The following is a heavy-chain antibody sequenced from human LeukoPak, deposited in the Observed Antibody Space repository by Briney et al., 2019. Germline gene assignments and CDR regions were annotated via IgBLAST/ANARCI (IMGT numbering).Heavy chain of an antibody. D-gene: IGHD2-2*01. CDR1: GGSFSGYY. V-gene: IGHV4-34*01. CDR3: ASFWYCSSTSCQNWFDP. J-gene: IGHJ5*02. CDR2: INHSGST. Sequence: SETLSLTCAVYGGSFSGYYWSWIRQPPGKGLEWIGEINHSGSTNYNPSLKSRVTISVDTSKNQFSLKLSSVTAADTAVYYCASFWYCSSTSCQNWFDPWGQGTLVTVSS.